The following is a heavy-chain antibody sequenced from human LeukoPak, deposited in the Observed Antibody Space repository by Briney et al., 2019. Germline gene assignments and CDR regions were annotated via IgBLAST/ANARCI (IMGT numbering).Heavy chain of an antibody. V-gene: IGHV3-74*01. CDR2: IKSDGRT. CDR1: GFTFSNYW. D-gene: IGHD3-22*01. J-gene: IGHJ1*01. Sequence: GGSLRLSCAAAGFTFSNYWMHWVRQAPGKGLVWVSRIKSDGRTNYADSVKGRFTISRDNAKNTVSPQMNSLRAEDTGVYYCARAPSEIGGYYPEYFRHWGQGTLATVSS. CDR3: ARAPSEIGGYYPEYFRH.